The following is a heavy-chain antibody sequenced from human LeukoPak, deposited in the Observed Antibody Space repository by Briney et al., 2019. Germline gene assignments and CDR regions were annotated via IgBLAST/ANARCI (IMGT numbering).Heavy chain of an antibody. V-gene: IGHV1-18*01. CDR3: ARGINSGYDW. CDR2: ISTYNGNT. D-gene: IGHD5-12*01. J-gene: IGHJ4*02. Sequence: SVKVSCKASGYAFMNYGISWVRRAPGQGLEWMGWISTYNGNTNLAQKLLGRVTMATDRSTTTAYIELRSLRSDDTAVYYCARGINSGYDWWGQGTLVTVSS. CDR1: GYAFMNYG.